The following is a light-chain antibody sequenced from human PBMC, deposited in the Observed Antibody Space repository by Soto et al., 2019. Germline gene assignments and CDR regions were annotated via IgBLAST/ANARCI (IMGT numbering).Light chain of an antibody. V-gene: IGKV3-20*01. CDR2: GAS. Sequence: EIVLTQSPSTLSLSPGLRSTIPCRASQSVSSGYLAWYQQKPGQAPRLXIYGASSRATGIPDRFSGSGSGTDFTLTINRLEPEDFAVYYCQQYGSSPSWTFGQGTKVDIK. CDR1: QSVSSGY. CDR3: QQYGSSPSWT. J-gene: IGKJ1*01.